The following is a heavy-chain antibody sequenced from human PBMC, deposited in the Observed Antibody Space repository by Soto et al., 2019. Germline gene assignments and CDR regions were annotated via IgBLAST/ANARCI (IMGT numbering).Heavy chain of an antibody. V-gene: IGHV1-69*05. CDR1: GGTFTNYA. J-gene: IGHJ4*02. Sequence: QVQLVQSGAEVKKPGSSVKVSCKTSGGTFTNYAISWVRQAPGQGLEWMGEIIPVFGRGNYAQKFQGRVPSTTDESTQTASVEVSSLRSEDTALYYCARDRDEYDGSGSIVCDCWGQGALVSVAS. CDR3: ARDRDEYDGSGSIVCDC. D-gene: IGHD3-10*01. CDR2: IIPVFGRG.